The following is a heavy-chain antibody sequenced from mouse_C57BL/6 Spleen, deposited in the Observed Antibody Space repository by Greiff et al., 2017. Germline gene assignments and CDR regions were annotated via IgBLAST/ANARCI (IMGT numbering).Heavy chain of an antibody. CDR3: TRDDDKGFAY. CDR2: IDPETGGT. CDR1: GYTFTDYE. V-gene: IGHV1-15*01. J-gene: IGHJ3*01. Sequence: QVQLQQSGAELVRPGASVTLSCKASGYTFTDYEMHWVKQTPVHGLEWIGAIDPETGGTAYNQKFKGKALLTADKSSSTAYMELRSLTSEDSAVYYCTRDDDKGFAYWGQGTLVTVSA. D-gene: IGHD2-12*01.